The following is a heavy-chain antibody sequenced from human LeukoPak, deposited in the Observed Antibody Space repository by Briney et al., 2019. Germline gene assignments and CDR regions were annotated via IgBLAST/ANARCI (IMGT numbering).Heavy chain of an antibody. J-gene: IGHJ4*02. CDR1: GFTFSSSA. D-gene: IGHD2-8*02. V-gene: IGHV3-30*02. CDR3: AKDGSWSCTD. CDR2: IAHHGSDK. Sequence: GGSLRLSCAASGFTFSSSAMHWVRQGPGKGLEWVAYIAHHGSDKYYADSVKGRITISRDNSRGTLYLQMNSLRPDDTALYYCAKDGSWSCTDWGQGTQVTVSS.